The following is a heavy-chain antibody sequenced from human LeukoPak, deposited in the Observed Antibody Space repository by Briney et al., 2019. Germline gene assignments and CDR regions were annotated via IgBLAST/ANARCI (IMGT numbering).Heavy chain of an antibody. V-gene: IGHV4-59*01. Sequence: SETLSLTCTVSGGSISNYYWSWIRQPPGKGLEWIGYIYYSGSTNYNPSLKSRVTISIDTSKNQFSLKLSSVTAADTAVYYCARSERYSSGWYFYFDYWGQGTLVTVSS. CDR3: ARSERYSSGWYFYFDY. CDR2: IYYSGST. J-gene: IGHJ4*02. D-gene: IGHD6-19*01. CDR1: GGSISNYY.